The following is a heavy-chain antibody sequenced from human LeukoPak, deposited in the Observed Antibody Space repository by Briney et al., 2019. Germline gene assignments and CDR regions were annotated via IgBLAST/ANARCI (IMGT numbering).Heavy chain of an antibody. CDR2: IRYDGSNK. Sequence: GGSLRLSCAASGFTFSSYGMHWVRQAPGKGLEWVAFIRYDGSNKYYADSVKGRFTISRDNSKNTLYLQMNSLRAEDTAVYYCANNGGTIRGYFDYWGQGTLVTVSS. V-gene: IGHV3-30*02. J-gene: IGHJ4*02. CDR3: ANNGGTIRGYFDY. CDR1: GFTFSSYG. D-gene: IGHD4-23*01.